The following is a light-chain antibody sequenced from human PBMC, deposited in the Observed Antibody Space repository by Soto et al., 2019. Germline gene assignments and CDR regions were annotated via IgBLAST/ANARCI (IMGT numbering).Light chain of an antibody. J-gene: IGKJ3*01. CDR2: GAS. V-gene: IGKV3-20*01. CDR3: QQYGSSLFT. Sequence: ELVLTQSPGTLSLSPGERATLSCRASQSVSNNFLAWYQQKPGQAPSLLIYGASSRATGIPDRFSGSGSGIDFTLTISRREHEDFVVYYCQQYGSSLFTFGPGTNVDI. CDR1: QSVSNNF.